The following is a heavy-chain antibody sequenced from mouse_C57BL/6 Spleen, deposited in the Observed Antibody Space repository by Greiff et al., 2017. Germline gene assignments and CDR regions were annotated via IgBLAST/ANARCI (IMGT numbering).Heavy chain of an antibody. CDR3: ASSNWDDWYFDV. J-gene: IGHJ1*03. Sequence: VQLQQSVAELVRPGASVKLSCTASGFNINNTYMHWVKQRPEQGLEWIGRIDPANGNTKYAPKFQGKATITADTSSNTAYLQLSSLTSEDTAIYYCASSNWDDWYFDVWGTGTTVTVSS. V-gene: IGHV14-3*01. CDR1: GFNINNTY. D-gene: IGHD4-1*01. CDR2: IDPANGNT.